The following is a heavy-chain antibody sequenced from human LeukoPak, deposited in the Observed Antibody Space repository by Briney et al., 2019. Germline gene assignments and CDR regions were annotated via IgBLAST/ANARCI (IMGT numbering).Heavy chain of an antibody. CDR3: ARSEGGSSWYLY. D-gene: IGHD6-13*01. Sequence: ASVKVSCKASGYTFTSYGISRVRQAPGQGLEWMGWISAYNGNTNYALKFQGRVTMTTDTSTSTAYMEVRSLRSDDTAIYYCARSEGGSSWYLYWGQGTLVTVSS. CDR1: GYTFTSYG. V-gene: IGHV1-18*01. J-gene: IGHJ4*02. CDR2: ISAYNGNT.